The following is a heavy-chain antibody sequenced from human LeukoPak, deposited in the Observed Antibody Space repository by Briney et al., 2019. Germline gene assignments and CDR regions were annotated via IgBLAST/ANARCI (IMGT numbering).Heavy chain of an antibody. CDR1: GDSISGYT. Sequence: SETLSLTCTVSGDSISGYTWSWTRQPAGMGLEWIGRVYSSGSTSYNPSFESRVTMSLDTSKDQFSLKLNSMTAADSAVYFCARETYHSAWYGDLWGQGALVTVSS. CDR3: ARETYHSAWYGDL. J-gene: IGHJ5*02. V-gene: IGHV4-4*07. D-gene: IGHD6-19*01. CDR2: VYSSGST.